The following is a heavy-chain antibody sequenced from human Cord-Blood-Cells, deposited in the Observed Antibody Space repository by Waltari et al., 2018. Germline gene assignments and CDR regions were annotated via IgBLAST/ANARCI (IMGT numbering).Heavy chain of an antibody. CDR3: ASGLLGYCSGGSCYNYYYYGMDV. D-gene: IGHD2-15*01. CDR1: GGTFSSYA. CDR2: IIPIFGTA. J-gene: IGHJ6*02. Sequence: QVQLVQSGAEVKKPGSSVKVSCKASGGTFSSYAISWVRQAPGQGLEWMGGIIPIFGTANYAQKFQGRVTITADESTSTAYMELSSLRSEDTALYYCASGLLGYCSGGSCYNYYYYGMDVWGQGTTVTVSS. V-gene: IGHV1-69*01.